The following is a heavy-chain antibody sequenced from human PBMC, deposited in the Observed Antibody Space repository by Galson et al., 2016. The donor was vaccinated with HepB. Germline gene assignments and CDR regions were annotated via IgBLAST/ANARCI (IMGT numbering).Heavy chain of an antibody. Sequence: SETLSLTCTVSGGSISSYYWSWIRQPPGKGLEWIGYMYSSGSTNYNPSLKSRFPVSVDKSKNEFSLKPTSVTAADTAVYDCATRYGSRGSCYEDYWGQGTLVTVSS. CDR2: MYSSGST. J-gene: IGHJ4*02. CDR1: GGSISSYY. CDR3: ATRYGSRGSCYEDY. D-gene: IGHD2-15*01. V-gene: IGHV4-59*01.